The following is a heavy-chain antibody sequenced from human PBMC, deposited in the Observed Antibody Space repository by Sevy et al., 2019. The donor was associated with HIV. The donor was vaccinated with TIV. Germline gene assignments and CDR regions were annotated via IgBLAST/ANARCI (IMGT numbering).Heavy chain of an antibody. CDR2: INPDTGNT. D-gene: IGHD6-19*01. J-gene: IGHJ4*02. CDR3: ARVHPPRLSGHDSGWYPFDY. V-gene: IGHV1-2*02. CDR1: GYTFTDRY. Sequence: ASVKVSCQTSGYTFTDRYIHWVRQAPGQGLEWMGYINPDTGNTRYAQKFQARVTMTGDTSVSTAYMELRRLTSDETAIYFCARVHPPRLSGHDSGWYPFDYWGQGTLVTVSS.